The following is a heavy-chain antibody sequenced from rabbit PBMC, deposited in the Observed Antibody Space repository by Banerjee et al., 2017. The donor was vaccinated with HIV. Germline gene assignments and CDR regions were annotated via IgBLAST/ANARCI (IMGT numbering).Heavy chain of an antibody. CDR3: ARGYFSYDL. CDR2: IYTGSSGST. J-gene: IGHJ4*01. D-gene: IGHD6-1*01. Sequence: QQLVESGGGLVKPGASLTLTCKASGFSFSSGYDMCWVRQAPGKGLEWIACIYTGSSGSTYYASWVNGRFTISLDNAQNTVFLQMTSLTAADTATYFCARGYFSYDLWGQGTLVTVS. V-gene: IGHV1S40*01. CDR1: GFSFSSGYD.